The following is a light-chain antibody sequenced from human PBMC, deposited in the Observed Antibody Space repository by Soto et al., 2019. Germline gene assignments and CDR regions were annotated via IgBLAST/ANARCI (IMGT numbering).Light chain of an antibody. V-gene: IGKV3-20*01. Sequence: EIVLTQSPGSLSLSPGQRATLSCRASQSVDTTFFAWYQKKPGQAPRLLIYAASKRAAGIPDRFSGSGSGTDFTLIVSRLEPEDFAVYYCQHYMSSVTFGQGTKVEIK. CDR3: QHYMSSVT. J-gene: IGKJ1*01. CDR2: AAS. CDR1: QSVDTTF.